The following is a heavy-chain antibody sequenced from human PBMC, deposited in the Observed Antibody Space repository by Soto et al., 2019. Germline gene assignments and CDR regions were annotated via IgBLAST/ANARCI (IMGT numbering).Heavy chain of an antibody. CDR1: GGSISSSSYY. Sequence: SETLSLTCTVSGGSISSSSYYWGWIRQPPGKGLEWIGSIFYSGSTYYNPSLKSRVTISVDTSKNQFSLKLTSVTAADKAEYYFFCFFSGGNSYGFYYYGMDVWGKGTTATVSS. J-gene: IGHJ6*04. V-gene: IGHV4-39*01. CDR2: IFYSGST. CDR3: FCFFSGGNSYGFYYYGMDV. D-gene: IGHD5-18*01.